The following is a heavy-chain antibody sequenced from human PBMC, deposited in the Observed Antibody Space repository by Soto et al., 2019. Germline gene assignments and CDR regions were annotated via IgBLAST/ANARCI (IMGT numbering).Heavy chain of an antibody. J-gene: IGHJ4*02. D-gene: IGHD2-15*01. CDR1: GGSISSYY. CDR3: ARDKVAYDY. Sequence: SETLCLTCTVSGGSISSYYWSWIRQPPGKGLEWIGYIYYSGSTNYNPSLKSRVTISVDTSKNQFSLKLSSVTAADTAVYYCARDKVAYDYWGQGTLVTVSS. CDR2: IYYSGST. V-gene: IGHV4-59*01.